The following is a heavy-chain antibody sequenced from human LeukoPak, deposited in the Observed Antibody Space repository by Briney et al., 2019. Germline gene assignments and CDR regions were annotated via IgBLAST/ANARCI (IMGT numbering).Heavy chain of an antibody. D-gene: IGHD1-26*01. CDR2: ISSSSSTI. V-gene: IGHV3-48*01. CDR1: GFTFNSYG. CDR3: ARTLVGATRPYYFDY. Sequence: PGGSLRLSCAASGFTFNSYGMHWVRQAPGKGLEWVSYISSSSSTIYYADSVKGRFTISRDNAKNSLYLQMNSLRAEDTAVYYCARTLVGATRPYYFDYWGQGTLVTVSS. J-gene: IGHJ4*02.